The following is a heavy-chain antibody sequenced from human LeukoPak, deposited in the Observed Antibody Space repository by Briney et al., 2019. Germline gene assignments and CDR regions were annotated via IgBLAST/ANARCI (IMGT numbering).Heavy chain of an antibody. CDR1: GGSISSSDW. CDR3: ARTNVGAVAVFDY. CDR2: IYHSGST. D-gene: IGHD6-19*01. V-gene: IGHV4-4*02. Sequence: SETLSLTCAVSGGSISSSDWWSWVRQPPGKGLEWIGEIYHSGSTNYNPSLKSRVTISVDKSKNQFSLKLSSVTAADTAVYYCARTNVGAVAVFDYWGQGTLVTVSS. J-gene: IGHJ4*02.